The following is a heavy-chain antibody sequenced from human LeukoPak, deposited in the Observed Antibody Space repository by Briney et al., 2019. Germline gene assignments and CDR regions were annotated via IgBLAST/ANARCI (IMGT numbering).Heavy chain of an antibody. D-gene: IGHD3-3*01. CDR2: IYTSGST. CDR3: AGITIFGVVPGAFDI. CDR1: GGSISSGSYY. Sequence: SQTLSLTCTVSGGSISSGSYYWSWIRQPAGKGLEWIGRIYTSGSTNYNPSLKSRVTISVDTSKNQFSLKLSSVTAADTAVYYCAGITIFGVVPGAFDIWGQGTMVTVSS. V-gene: IGHV4-61*02. J-gene: IGHJ3*02.